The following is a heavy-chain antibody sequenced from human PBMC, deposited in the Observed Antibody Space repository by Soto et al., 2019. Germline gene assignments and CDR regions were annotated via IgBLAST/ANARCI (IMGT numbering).Heavy chain of an antibody. CDR3: ARERRDILTGYYSAFEY. V-gene: IGHV1-46*01. D-gene: IGHD3-9*01. Sequence: GRVTMTRDTSTSTVYMELRSLRSEDTAVYYCARERRDILTGYYSAFEYWGQGTLVTVSS. J-gene: IGHJ4*02.